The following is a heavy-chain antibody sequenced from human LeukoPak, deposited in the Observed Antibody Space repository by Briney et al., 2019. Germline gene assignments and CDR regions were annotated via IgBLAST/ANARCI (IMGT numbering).Heavy chain of an antibody. CDR3: AKDRSFIGNNPLDY. J-gene: IGHJ4*02. Sequence: SVKVSCKASGGTFSSYAISWVRQAPGQGLEWMGGIIPIFGTANYAQKFQGRVTITADESTSTAYMELSSLRSEDTAVYYCAKDRSFIGNNPLDYWGQGTLVTVSS. D-gene: IGHD1-14*01. V-gene: IGHV1-69*13. CDR2: IIPIFGTA. CDR1: GGTFSSYA.